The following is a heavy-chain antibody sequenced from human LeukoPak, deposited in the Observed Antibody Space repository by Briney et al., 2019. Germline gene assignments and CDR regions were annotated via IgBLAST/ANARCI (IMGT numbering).Heavy chain of an antibody. CDR2: FDPEDGET. CDR3: AAFLTVTNYYGMDV. CDR1: GYTLTELS. D-gene: IGHD4-17*01. J-gene: IGHJ6*02. Sequence: GASVKVSCKVSGYTLTELSMHWVRQAPGKGLEWMGGFDPEDGETIYAQKFQGRVTVTEDTSTDTAYMELSSLRSEDTAVYYCAAFLTVTNYYGMDVWGQGTTVTVSS. V-gene: IGHV1-24*01.